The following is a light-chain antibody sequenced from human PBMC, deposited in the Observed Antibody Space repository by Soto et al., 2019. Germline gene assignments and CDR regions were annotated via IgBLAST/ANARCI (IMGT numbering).Light chain of an antibody. Sequence: EIVLTQSPGTLSLSPGERATLSCRASQRISNSYLAWYQQKPGQAPRLLLYDASSRATGIPDRVSGSGSGTDFTLTISRLEPEDFAVYYCQQYARPPFALGQGT. J-gene: IGKJ2*01. CDR3: QQYARPPFA. V-gene: IGKV3-20*01. CDR2: DAS. CDR1: QRISNSY.